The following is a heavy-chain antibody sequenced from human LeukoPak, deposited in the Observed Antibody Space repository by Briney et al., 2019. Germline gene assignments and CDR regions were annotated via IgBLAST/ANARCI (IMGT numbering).Heavy chain of an antibody. D-gene: IGHD5/OR15-5a*01. CDR2: IYYSGST. Sequence: SETLSLTCTVSGGSISSSSYYWGWIRQPPGKGLEWIGSIYYSGSTYYDPSLKSRVTISVDTSKNQFSPKLSSVTAADTAVYYCARANRVSLYYFDYWGQGTLVTVSS. CDR1: GGSISSSSYY. V-gene: IGHV4-39*07. CDR3: ARANRVSLYYFDY. J-gene: IGHJ4*02.